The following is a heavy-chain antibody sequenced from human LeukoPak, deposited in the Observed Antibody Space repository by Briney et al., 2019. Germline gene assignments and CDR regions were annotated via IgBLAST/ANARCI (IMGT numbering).Heavy chain of an antibody. V-gene: IGHV4-59*01. CDR2: IYYSGST. CDR3: ARGLNDFWSGSPNYYYYGMDV. Sequence: SETLSLTCTVSGGSISSYYWSWIRQPPGKGLEWIGYIYYSGSTNYDPSLKSRVTISVDTSKNQFPLKLSSVTAADTAVYYCARGLNDFWSGSPNYYYYGMDVWGQGTTVTVSS. J-gene: IGHJ6*02. D-gene: IGHD3-3*01. CDR1: GGSISSYY.